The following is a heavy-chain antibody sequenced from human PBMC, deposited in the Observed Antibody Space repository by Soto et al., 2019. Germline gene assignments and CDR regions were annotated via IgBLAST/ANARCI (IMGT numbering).Heavy chain of an antibody. J-gene: IGHJ6*02. D-gene: IGHD2-15*01. CDR2: ISYDGSNK. Sequence: GGSLRLSCAASGFTFSSYGMHWVRQAPGKGLEWVVVISYDGSNKYYADSVKGRFTISRDNSKNTLYLQMNSLRAEDTAVYYCAKGGLGYCSGGSCYRYYGMDVWGQGTTVTVSS. CDR1: GFTFSSYG. CDR3: AKGGLGYCSGGSCYRYYGMDV. V-gene: IGHV3-30*18.